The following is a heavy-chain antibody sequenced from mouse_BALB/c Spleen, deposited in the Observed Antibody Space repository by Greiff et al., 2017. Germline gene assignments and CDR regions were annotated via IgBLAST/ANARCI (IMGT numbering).Heavy chain of an antibody. D-gene: IGHD3-2*02. Sequence: QVQLKQSGAELAKPGASVKMSCKASGYTFTSYWMHWVKQRPGQGLEWIGYINPSTGYTEYNQKFKDKATLTADKSSSTAYMQLSSLTSEDSAVYYCARGRLTFYYYAMDYWGQGTSVTVSS. V-gene: IGHV1-7*01. J-gene: IGHJ4*01. CDR3: ARGRLTFYYYAMDY. CDR2: INPSTGYT. CDR1: GYTFTSYW.